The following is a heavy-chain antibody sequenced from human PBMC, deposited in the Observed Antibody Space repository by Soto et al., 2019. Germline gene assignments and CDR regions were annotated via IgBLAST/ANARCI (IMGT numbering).Heavy chain of an antibody. CDR3: ARGPRGFYYGMDV. V-gene: IGHV3-74*01. CDR2: INSDGSST. J-gene: IGHJ6*02. Sequence: LRLSCAASGFTFSGYGSHSVRQAPGKGLVWVSRINSDGSSTSYADSVKGRFTISRDNAKNTLYLQMNSLRAEDTAVYYCARGPRGFYYGMDVWGQGTTVTVPS. CDR1: GFTFSGYG.